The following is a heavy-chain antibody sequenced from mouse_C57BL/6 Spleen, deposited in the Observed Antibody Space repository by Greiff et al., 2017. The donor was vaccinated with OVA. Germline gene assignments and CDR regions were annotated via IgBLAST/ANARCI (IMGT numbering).Heavy chain of an antibody. Sequence: EVQLQESGPGMVKPSQSLSLTCTVTGYSITSGYDWHWIRHFPGNKLEWMGYISYSGSTNYNPSLKSRISITHDTSKNHFFLKLNSVTTEDTATYYCARGLTGTPWFAYWGQGTLVTVSA. CDR3: ARGLTGTPWFAY. CDR2: ISYSGST. V-gene: IGHV3-1*01. D-gene: IGHD4-1*01. J-gene: IGHJ3*01. CDR1: GYSITSGYD.